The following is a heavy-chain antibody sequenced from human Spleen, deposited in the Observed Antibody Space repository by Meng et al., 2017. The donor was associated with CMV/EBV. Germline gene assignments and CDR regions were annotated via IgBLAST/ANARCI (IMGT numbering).Heavy chain of an antibody. V-gene: IGHV4-39*01. CDR3: ARHGYCSSTSCYITAGGFDP. Sequence: LRLSCTVSGGSISSSSYYWGWIRQPPGKGREWIGSIYYNGNTYYNPSLKSRVTISVDTSKNQFFLKLRSVTAADTAVYHCARHGYCSSTSCYITAGGFDPWGQGTLVTVSS. CDR1: GGSISSSSYY. D-gene: IGHD2-2*02. CDR2: IYYNGNT. J-gene: IGHJ5*02.